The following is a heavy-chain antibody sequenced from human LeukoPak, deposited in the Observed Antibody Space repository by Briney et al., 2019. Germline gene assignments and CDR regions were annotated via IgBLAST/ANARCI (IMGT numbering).Heavy chain of an antibody. Sequence: GGSLRLSGAASGFTFSSYWMSWVRQAPGKGLEWVANIKQDGTEKYYVDSVKGRLTISRDNAKNSLYLQMNRLRAEDTAVYYCARIRKAGYSYGSYYYYGMDVWGQGTTVTVSS. V-gene: IGHV3-7*04. D-gene: IGHD5-18*01. CDR1: GFTFSSYW. CDR2: IKQDGTEK. J-gene: IGHJ6*02. CDR3: ARIRKAGYSYGSYYYYGMDV.